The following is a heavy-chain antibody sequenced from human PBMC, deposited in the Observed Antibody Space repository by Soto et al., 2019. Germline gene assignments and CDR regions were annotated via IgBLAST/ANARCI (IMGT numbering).Heavy chain of an antibody. CDR2: ISSNGGTT. CDR3: VRRVSGNYDY. Sequence: EVQLAESGGGMVQPGGSLRLSCVASGFTFSSYDMHWVRQAPGKGLEYVSSISSNGGTTYNGNSVKGRFPISRDNSKNTLYLQMGSLRAEAMAVYYCVRRVSGNYDYWGQGTLVTVSS. D-gene: IGHD1-7*01. CDR1: GFTFSSYD. J-gene: IGHJ4*02. V-gene: IGHV3-64*01.